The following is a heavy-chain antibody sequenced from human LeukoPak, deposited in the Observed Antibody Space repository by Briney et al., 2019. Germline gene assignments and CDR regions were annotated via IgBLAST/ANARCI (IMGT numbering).Heavy chain of an antibody. V-gene: IGHV4-31*03. CDR3: ARGPRNYYGSGSYPDYFDY. CDR2: IYYSGST. J-gene: IGHJ4*02. D-gene: IGHD3-10*01. Sequence: SQTLSFTCTVSGGSISSGDYYWSWIRQHPGKGLEWIGYIYYSGSTYYNPSLKSRVTISVDTSKNQFSLKLSSVTAADTAVYYCARGPRNYYGSGSYPDYFDYWGQGTLVTVSS. CDR1: GGSISSGDYY.